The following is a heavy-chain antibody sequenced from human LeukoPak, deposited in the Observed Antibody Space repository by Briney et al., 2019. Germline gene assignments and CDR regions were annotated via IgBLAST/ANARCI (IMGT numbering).Heavy chain of an antibody. CDR3: ARDVYGDGYNSFDY. J-gene: IGHJ4*02. V-gene: IGHV3-23*01. CDR1: GITHTNYG. D-gene: IGHD5-24*01. Sequence: GGPLRLSCAVSGITHTNYGMSWVRQAPGKGLEWVAGISDSGGRTIYADSVKGRFTTSSDSSKNTLFLQMNSLRAEDTAVYYCARDVYGDGYNSFDYWGPGILVTVSS. CDR2: ISDSGGRT.